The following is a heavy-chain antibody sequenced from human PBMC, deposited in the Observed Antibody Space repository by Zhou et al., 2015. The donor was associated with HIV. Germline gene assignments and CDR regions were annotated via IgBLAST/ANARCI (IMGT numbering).Heavy chain of an antibody. CDR3: ARLLPQSNSGGDLDL. Sequence: QVQLVQSGAEVRKPGSSVKVSCKASADTFSNHAISWVRQAPGQGLEWMGGIIPVFGTHNYAQKFQDRVTITADKSTNTLYMELSSLKFEDTAVYYCARLLPQSNSGGDLDLWGQGTLVTVSS. J-gene: IGHJ4*02. D-gene: IGHD6-19*01. CDR1: ADTFSNHA. CDR2: IIPVFGTH. V-gene: IGHV1-69*06.